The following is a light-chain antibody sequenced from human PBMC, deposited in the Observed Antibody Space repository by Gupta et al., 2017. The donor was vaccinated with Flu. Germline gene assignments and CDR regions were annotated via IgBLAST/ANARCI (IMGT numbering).Light chain of an antibody. CDR1: QTVSSY. Sequence: EIVLTQSPTTLSLSPGERATLSCRASQTVSSYLAWYQQKPGQAPRLLIYDASNRATGIPARFSGSGSGTDFTLTISSLEPEDFAVYYCQQRSNWPPITFGPGTKLDI. CDR3: QQRSNWPPIT. CDR2: DAS. J-gene: IGKJ3*01. V-gene: IGKV3-11*01.